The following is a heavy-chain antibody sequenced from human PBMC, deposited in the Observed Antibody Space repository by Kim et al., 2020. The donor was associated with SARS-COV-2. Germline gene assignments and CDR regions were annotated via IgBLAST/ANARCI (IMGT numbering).Heavy chain of an antibody. D-gene: IGHD1-26*01. CDR3: AQEMGLVGATHSFDY. V-gene: IGHV3-23*01. Sequence: DSVKGRFTIPRDNTKNKLYLQMSSLRAEDTAVYYCAQEMGLVGATHSFDYWGQGTLVTVSS. J-gene: IGHJ4*02.